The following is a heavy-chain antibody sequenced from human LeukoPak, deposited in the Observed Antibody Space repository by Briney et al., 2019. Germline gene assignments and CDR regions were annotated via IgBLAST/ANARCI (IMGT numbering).Heavy chain of an antibody. CDR1: GGSISSGSYY. J-gene: IGHJ4*02. V-gene: IGHV4-61*02. D-gene: IGHD6-13*01. Sequence: SETLSLTCTVSGGSISSGSYYWSWIRQPAGKGLEWIGRIYTSGSTNYNPSLKSRVTISVDTSKNQFSLNLSSVTAADTAVYHCARHSRGYGSSWYYFDHWGQGTLVTVSS. CDR3: ARHSRGYGSSWYYFDH. CDR2: IYTSGST.